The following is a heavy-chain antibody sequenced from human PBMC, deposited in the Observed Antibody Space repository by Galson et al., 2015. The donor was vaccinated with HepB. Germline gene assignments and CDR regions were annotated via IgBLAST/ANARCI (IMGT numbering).Heavy chain of an antibody. D-gene: IGHD1-26*01. CDR3: ATRIVGSSPDY. J-gene: IGHJ4*02. Sequence: SVKVSCKASGGTFSRFAIYWVRQAPGQGLEWIGGIIPIFDTTKYAQKFQGRVTFTADESTSTAYMELSSLRSEDTAVYYCATRIVGSSPDYWGQGTLVTVSS. CDR1: GGTFSRFA. CDR2: IIPIFDTT. V-gene: IGHV1-69*13.